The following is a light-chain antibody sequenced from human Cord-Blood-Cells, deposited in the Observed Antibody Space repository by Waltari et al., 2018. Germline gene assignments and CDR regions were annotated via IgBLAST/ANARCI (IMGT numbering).Light chain of an antibody. CDR1: QAISNY. Sequence: DIQMTHSPSSLSASVGDRGTITCQASQAISNYLNWYQQKPGKAPKLLIYDASNVETGVPSRFSGSGSGTDFTFTISSLQPEDIATYYCQQYDNLPLTFGGGTKVEIK. V-gene: IGKV1-33*01. CDR3: QQYDNLPLT. CDR2: DAS. J-gene: IGKJ4*01.